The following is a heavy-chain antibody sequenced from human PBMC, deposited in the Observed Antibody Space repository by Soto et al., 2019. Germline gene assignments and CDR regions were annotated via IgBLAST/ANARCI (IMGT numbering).Heavy chain of an antibody. V-gene: IGHV3-23*01. CDR1: GFTFSSYS. CDR2: FRTSGDGGTT. J-gene: IGHJ6*02. CDR3: AKGLRRLLRTQYYYGLDV. Sequence: GGSLRLSCAASGFTFSSYSMSWVRQAPGKGLEWVSGFRTSGDGGTTYYADSVKGRFTISRDNSKNMLFLQMNSLRAEDTAIYYCAKGLRRLLRTQYYYGLDVWGRGTTVTVSS. D-gene: IGHD3-16*01.